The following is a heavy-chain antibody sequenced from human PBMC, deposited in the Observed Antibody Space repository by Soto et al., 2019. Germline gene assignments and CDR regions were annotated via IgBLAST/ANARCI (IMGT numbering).Heavy chain of an antibody. CDR1: GHRFNNHW. Sequence: PGESLKISCKGPGHRFNNHWICCLLQTPGKGLEWMGLIFTRDSEAKTSPSFQGHVSFSVDNSINTVYLQWTSLKTTDTGIYFCARGYFDSGHGYDLWGQGTLVTSPQ. J-gene: IGHJ5*02. V-gene: IGHV5-51*01. CDR2: IFTRDSEA. D-gene: IGHD3-10*01. CDR3: ARGYFDSGHGYDL.